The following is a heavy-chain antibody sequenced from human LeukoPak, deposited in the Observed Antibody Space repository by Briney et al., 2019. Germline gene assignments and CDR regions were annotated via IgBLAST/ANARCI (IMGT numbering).Heavy chain of an antibody. CDR1: GFTFSSYW. V-gene: IGHV3-7*01. J-gene: IGHJ4*02. CDR2: IKQDGSEK. Sequence: GGSLRFSCAASGFTFSSYWLSWFRQAPGKGLEWVANIKQDGSEKYYVDSVKGRFTISRDNAKNSLYLQMNSLRAEDTAVYYCARDGRAISGVVNFDYWGQGTLVTVSS. CDR3: ARDGRAISGVVNFDY. D-gene: IGHD3-3*01.